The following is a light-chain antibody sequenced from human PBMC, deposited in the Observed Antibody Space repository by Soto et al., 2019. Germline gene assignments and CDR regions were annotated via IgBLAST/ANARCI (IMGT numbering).Light chain of an antibody. Sequence: DTQMTQSPSTLAASVGDTVTITCRASQSISSWLAWYQRKPGKAPKLLIQKASSLESGVPSRFSGSRSGTEFTLTITSLQPDDFATYYCQQSRTFGQGTKVEIK. CDR2: KAS. CDR3: QQSRT. J-gene: IGKJ1*01. V-gene: IGKV1-5*03. CDR1: QSISSW.